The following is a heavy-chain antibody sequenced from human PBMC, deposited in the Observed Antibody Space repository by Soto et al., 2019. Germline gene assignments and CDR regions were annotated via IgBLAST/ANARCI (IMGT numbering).Heavy chain of an antibody. CDR1: GYTFTSYD. Sequence: ASVKVSCKASGYTFTSYDISWVRQAPGQGLEWMGGISTYNGNTNYAQKFLGRVTMTRDTSTSTLYMELRSLRSEDTAVYYCARGGHVVVVTAAFDYWGQGTLVTVSS. CDR2: ISTYNGNT. D-gene: IGHD2-21*02. J-gene: IGHJ4*02. CDR3: ARGGHVVVVTAAFDY. V-gene: IGHV1-18*01.